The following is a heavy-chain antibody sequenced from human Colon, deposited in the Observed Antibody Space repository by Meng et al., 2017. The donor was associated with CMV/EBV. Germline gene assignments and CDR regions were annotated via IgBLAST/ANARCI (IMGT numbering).Heavy chain of an antibody. CDR3: ARMPGASVGFDY. J-gene: IGHJ4*02. V-gene: IGHV4-59*01. Sequence: SETLSLTCTVSGASTGTNYWSWVRQPPGKGLEWIGYIFNLGSLKYNPSLKSRVTISLDTSKNQVSLKLTSVTAADTAVYYCARMPGASVGFDYWGQGALVTVSS. D-gene: IGHD5/OR15-5a*01. CDR1: GASTGTNY. CDR2: IFNLGSL.